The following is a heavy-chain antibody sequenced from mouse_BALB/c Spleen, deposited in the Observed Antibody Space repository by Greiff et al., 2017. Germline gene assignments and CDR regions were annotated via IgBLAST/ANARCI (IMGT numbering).Heavy chain of an antibody. V-gene: IGHV3-6*02. CDR1: GYSITSGYS. J-gene: IGHJ4*01. CDR2: ISYDGSN. CDR3: ARGSLAMDY. Sequence: EVQLQQSGPGLVKPSQSLSLTCSVTGYSITSGYSWNWIRQFPGNKLEWMGYISYDGSNNYNPSLKNRISITRDTSKNQFFLKLNSVTTEDTATYYCARGSLAMDYWGQGTAVTVSA.